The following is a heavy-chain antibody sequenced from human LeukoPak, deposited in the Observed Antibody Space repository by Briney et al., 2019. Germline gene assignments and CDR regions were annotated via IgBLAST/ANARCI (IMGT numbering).Heavy chain of an antibody. D-gene: IGHD6-13*01. Sequence: PSETLSLTCIVSGGSVSSGRDYWAWIRQPPGMGLEWIGSIYYGGNTYYSLSLKSRVTISVETSKNQFSLRLSSVTATDTAVYYCARGENVAAAGIEYWGQGTLVTVSS. J-gene: IGHJ4*02. CDR1: GGSVSSGRDY. CDR2: IYYGGNT. V-gene: IGHV4-39*01. CDR3: ARGENVAAAGIEY.